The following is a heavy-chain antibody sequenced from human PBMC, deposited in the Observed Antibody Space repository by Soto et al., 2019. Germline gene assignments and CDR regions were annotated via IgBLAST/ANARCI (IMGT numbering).Heavy chain of an antibody. Sequence: QVQLQESGPGLVKPSQTLSLTCSISGGSISSGDNYWSWIRQPPGKGLEWIGYIHSSGSTFYNPSLKSRVTISIDTSKNQFSLKLSSVTAADTAVYSCARDTYFDSAWGTYRVGSSGCFDYWGQGTLVSVSS. D-gene: IGHD3-16*02. V-gene: IGHV4-30-4*01. CDR2: IHSSGST. J-gene: IGHJ4*02. CDR3: ARDTYFDSAWGTYRVGSSGCFDY. CDR1: GGSISSGDNY.